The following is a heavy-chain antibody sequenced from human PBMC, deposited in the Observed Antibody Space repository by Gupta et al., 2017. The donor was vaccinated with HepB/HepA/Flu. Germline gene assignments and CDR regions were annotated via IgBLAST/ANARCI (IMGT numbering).Heavy chain of an antibody. CDR1: GYTFTTYD. CDR2: MNPNSGNT. V-gene: IGHV1-8*01. CDR3: ARAPXWVMGRNYYYMDV. D-gene: IGHD2-21*01. J-gene: IGHJ6*03. Sequence: QVQLVQFGAEVKKPEASVKVSCKASGYTFTTYDINWVRQATGQGLEWMGWMNPNSGNTGYSQKFQGRVTITRNTSISTAYMELSSLTSEDTAXYXCARAPXWVMGRNYYYMDVWGEGTTVTVSS.